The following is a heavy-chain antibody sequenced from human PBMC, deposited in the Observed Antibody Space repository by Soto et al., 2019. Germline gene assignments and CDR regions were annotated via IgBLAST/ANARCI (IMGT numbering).Heavy chain of an antibody. CDR3: ARNYDFWSGYYTSYYYYYMDV. D-gene: IGHD3-3*01. V-gene: IGHV4-59*01. CDR2: IYYSGST. CDR1: GGSMSSYY. Sequence: PSETLSLTCTVSGGSMSSYYWSWIRQPPGKGLEWIGYIYYSGSTNYNPSLKSRVTISVDTSKNQFSLKLSSVTAADTAVYYCARNYDFWSGYYTSYYYYYMDVWGKGTTVTVSS. J-gene: IGHJ6*03.